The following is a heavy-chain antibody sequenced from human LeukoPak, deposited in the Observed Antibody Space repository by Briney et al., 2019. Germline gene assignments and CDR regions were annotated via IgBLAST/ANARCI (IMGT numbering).Heavy chain of an antibody. CDR1: GGTFSSYA. J-gene: IGHJ4*02. D-gene: IGHD3-10*01. V-gene: IGHV1-69*05. Sequence: ASVKVSCKASGGTFSSYAISWVRQAPGQGFEWMGRLIPIFNTANYAQKFQGRVTITTDESTSTAYMELSSLRSEDTAVYYSARVSGGSGSYGDFDYWGQGTLVTVSS. CDR3: ARVSGGSGSYGDFDY. CDR2: LIPIFNTA.